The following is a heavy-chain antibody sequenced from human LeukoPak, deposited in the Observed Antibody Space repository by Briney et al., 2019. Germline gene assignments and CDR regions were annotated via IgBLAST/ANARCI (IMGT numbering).Heavy chain of an antibody. Sequence: ETLSLTCTVSGGSISSYYWSWVRQAPGKGLEWVGRIKSKTDGGTTDYAAPVKGRFTISRDDSKNTLYLQMNSLKTEDTAVYYCTTDRVITMIVVVKHFNYWGQGTLVTVSS. CDR3: TTDRVITMIVVVKHFNY. D-gene: IGHD3-22*01. CDR1: GGSISSYY. J-gene: IGHJ4*02. CDR2: IKSKTDGGTT. V-gene: IGHV3-15*01.